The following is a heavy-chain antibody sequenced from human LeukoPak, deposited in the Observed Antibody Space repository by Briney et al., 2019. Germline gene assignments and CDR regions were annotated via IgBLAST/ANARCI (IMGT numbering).Heavy chain of an antibody. CDR2: XXXXXST. V-gene: IGHV4-34*01. Sequence: SETLSLTCAVYGGSFSGYYWSWIRQPPGKGLXXXXXXXXXXSTNYNPSLKSRVTISVDTSKNQFSLKLSSVTAADTAVYYCARVTGCSTSCYNVYYYYGMDVWGQGTTVTVSS. CDR3: ARVTGCSTSCYNVYYYYGMDV. J-gene: IGHJ6*02. CDR1: GGSFSGYY. D-gene: IGHD2-2*02.